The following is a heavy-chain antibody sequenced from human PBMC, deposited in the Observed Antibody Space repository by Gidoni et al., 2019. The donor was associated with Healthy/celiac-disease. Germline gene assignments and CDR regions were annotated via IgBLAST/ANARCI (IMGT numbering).Heavy chain of an antibody. D-gene: IGHD1-20*01. V-gene: IGHV1-46*01. Sequence: QVQLVQSGAAVKKPGASVKVSCKASGYTFTSYYMHWVRQAPGQGLEWMGIINPSGGSTSYEQKFQGRVTMTRDTSTSTVYMELSSLRSEDTAVYYCARDRSMGITGKIPSYGMDVWGQGTTVTVSS. J-gene: IGHJ6*02. CDR3: ARDRSMGITGKIPSYGMDV. CDR1: GYTFTSYY. CDR2: INPSGGST.